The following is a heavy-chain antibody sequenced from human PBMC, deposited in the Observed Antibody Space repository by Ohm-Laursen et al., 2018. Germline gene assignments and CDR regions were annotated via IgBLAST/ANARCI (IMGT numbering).Heavy chain of an antibody. CDR3: AGGYYSGRFDY. Sequence: SQTLSLTCTVSGGSISSYYWSWIRQPPGKGLEWIGYIYYSGIINYNASLKSRITISVDTSKSQFSLKLSSVTAADSAVYYRAGGYYSGRFDYWGQGTLVTVSS. CDR2: IYYSGII. CDR1: GGSISSYY. J-gene: IGHJ4*02. D-gene: IGHD3-22*01. V-gene: IGHV4-59*01.